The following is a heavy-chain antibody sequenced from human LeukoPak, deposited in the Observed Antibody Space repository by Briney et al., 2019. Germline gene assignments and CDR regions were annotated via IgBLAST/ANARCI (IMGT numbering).Heavy chain of an antibody. CDR3: ARAYCSGGSCYFDY. J-gene: IGHJ4*02. D-gene: IGHD2-15*01. V-gene: IGHV4-39*07. Sequence: SETLSLTCTVSGGSISSSSYYWGWIRQPPGKGLEWIGSIYYSGSTYYNPSLKSRVTISVDTSKNQFSLKLSSVTAADTAVYYCARAYCSGGSCYFDYWGQGTLVTVSS. CDR1: GGSISSSSYY. CDR2: IYYSGST.